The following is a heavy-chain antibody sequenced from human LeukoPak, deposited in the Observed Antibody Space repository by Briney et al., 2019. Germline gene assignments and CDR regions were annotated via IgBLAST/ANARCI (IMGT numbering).Heavy chain of an antibody. CDR3: ARGGEYQLLYDYFDY. CDR2: ISSSSSTI. Sequence: PGGSLRLSCAASGFTFSSYSMNWVRQAPGKGLEWVSYISSSSSTIYYADSVKGRFTISRDNAKNSLYLQMNSLRAEDTAVYYCARGGEYQLLYDYFDYWGQGTLVTVSS. CDR1: GFTFSSYS. V-gene: IGHV3-48*01. J-gene: IGHJ4*02. D-gene: IGHD2-2*02.